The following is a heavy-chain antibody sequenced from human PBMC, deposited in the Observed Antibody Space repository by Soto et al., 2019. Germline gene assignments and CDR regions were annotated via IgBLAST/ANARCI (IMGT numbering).Heavy chain of an antibody. J-gene: IGHJ4*02. Sequence: GASVKVSCKASGYTFTSYGISWVRQAPGQGLEWMGWISAHNGNTNYAQKLQGRVTMTTDTSTSTAYMELRSLRSDDTAVYYCAREYGDYGSYYFDYWGQGTLVTVSS. CDR2: ISAHNGNT. CDR1: GYTFTSYG. CDR3: AREYGDYGSYYFDY. V-gene: IGHV1-18*01. D-gene: IGHD4-17*01.